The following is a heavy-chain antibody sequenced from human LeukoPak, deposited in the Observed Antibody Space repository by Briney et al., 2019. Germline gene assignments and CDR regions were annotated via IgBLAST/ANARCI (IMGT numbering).Heavy chain of an antibody. V-gene: IGHV4-59*11. Sequence: PSETLSLTCTVSGRSISSHYGSWIRRPPGEGLEWIGYISSSESTNTNPSRKSRVTISVDPSKNQFALKLSSVTAADTAVYYCATLYSGYDSLDFDYWGQGTLVTVSS. CDR2: ISSSEST. J-gene: IGHJ4*02. CDR3: ATLYSGYDSLDFDY. CDR1: GRSISSHY. D-gene: IGHD5-12*01.